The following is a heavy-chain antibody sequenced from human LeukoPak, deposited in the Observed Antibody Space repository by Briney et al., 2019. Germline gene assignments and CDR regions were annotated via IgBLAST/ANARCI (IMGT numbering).Heavy chain of an antibody. CDR1: GGTFSSYA. CDR2: IIPIFGTA. J-gene: IGHJ5*02. Sequence: SVKVSCKASGGTFSSYAISWVRQAPGQGLEWMGGIIPIFGTANYAQKFQGRVTITADVSTSTAYMELSSLRSEDTAVYYCAGDGYCSGGSCYQNWFDPWGQGTLVTVSS. D-gene: IGHD2-15*01. CDR3: AGDGYCSGGSCYQNWFDP. V-gene: IGHV1-69*13.